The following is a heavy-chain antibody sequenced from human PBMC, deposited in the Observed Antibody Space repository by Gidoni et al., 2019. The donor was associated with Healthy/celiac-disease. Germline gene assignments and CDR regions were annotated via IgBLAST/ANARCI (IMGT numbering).Heavy chain of an antibody. J-gene: IGHJ4*02. CDR3: ARAIPEITIFGVVITHFDY. D-gene: IGHD3-3*01. CDR2: IYYSGST. Sequence: QVQLQESGPGLVKPSETLSLTCTVSGGSIRSYYWSWIRQPPGKGLEWIGYIYYSGSTNYNPSLKSRVTISVDTSKNQFSLKLSSVTAADTAVYYCARAIPEITIFGVVITHFDYWGQGTLVTVSS. CDR1: GGSIRSYY. V-gene: IGHV4-59*01.